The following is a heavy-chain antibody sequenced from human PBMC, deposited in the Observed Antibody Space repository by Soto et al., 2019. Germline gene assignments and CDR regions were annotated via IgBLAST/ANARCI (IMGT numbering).Heavy chain of an antibody. Sequence: QVQLVQSGAEVKKPGASVKVSCKASGYTFTGYYMHWVRQAPGQGLEWMGWINPDSGGTNYAQKFQGVDTLNRDTSISTAYMELSRLRSDDTAVYYWARGEGGHGWGSTDYWGQGTLVTVSS. CDR1: GYTFTGYY. CDR2: INPDSGGT. D-gene: IGHD2-21*01. V-gene: IGHV1-2*02. CDR3: ARGEGGHGWGSTDY. J-gene: IGHJ4*02.